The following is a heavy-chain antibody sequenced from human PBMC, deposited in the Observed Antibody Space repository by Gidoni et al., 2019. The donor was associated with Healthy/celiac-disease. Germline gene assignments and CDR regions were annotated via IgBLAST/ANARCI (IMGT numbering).Heavy chain of an antibody. D-gene: IGHD3-22*01. Sequence: QVQLVQSGAEVTKPGSSVKVSCKAYGGTFSSYAISWVRQAPGQGLEWMGGLIPIFGTANYAQKFQGRVTITADESTSTAYMELSSLRSEDTAVYYCAREWEKSVVVKGPGVYWGQGTLVTVSS. CDR3: AREWEKSVVVKGPGVY. V-gene: IGHV1-69*01. CDR2: LIPIFGTA. CDR1: GGTFSSYA. J-gene: IGHJ4*02.